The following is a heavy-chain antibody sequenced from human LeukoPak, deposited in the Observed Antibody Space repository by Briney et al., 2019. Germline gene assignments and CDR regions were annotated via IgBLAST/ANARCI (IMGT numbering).Heavy chain of an antibody. CDR3: AREGEFLCSSTSCYFDY. CDR2: ISSSGSTI. CDR1: GFTFSDYY. D-gene: IGHD2-2*01. Sequence: GGSLRLSCAASGFTFSDYYMSWIRQAPGKGLEWVSCISSSGSTIYYADSVKGRFTISRDNAKNSLYLQMNSLRAEDTAVYYCAREGEFLCSSTSCYFDYWGQGTLVTVSS. J-gene: IGHJ4*02. V-gene: IGHV3-11*04.